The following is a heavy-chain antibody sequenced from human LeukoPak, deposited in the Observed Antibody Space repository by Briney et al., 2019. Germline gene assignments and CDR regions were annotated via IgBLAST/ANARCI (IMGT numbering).Heavy chain of an antibody. CDR1: GYTFTSCD. CDR2: MNPNSGNT. CDR3: ARVWELAWALGY. D-gene: IGHD1-26*01. J-gene: IGHJ4*02. Sequence: GASVKVSCKASGYTFTSCDINWVRQATGQGLEWMGWMNPNSGNTGYAQKFQGRVTMTRNTSISTAYMELSSLRSEDTAVYYCARVWELAWALGYWGQGTLVTVSS. V-gene: IGHV1-8*01.